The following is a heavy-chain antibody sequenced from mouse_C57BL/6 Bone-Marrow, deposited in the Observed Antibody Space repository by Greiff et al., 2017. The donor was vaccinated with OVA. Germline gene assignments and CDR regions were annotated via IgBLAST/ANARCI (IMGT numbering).Heavy chain of an antibody. D-gene: IGHD2-5*01. CDR1: GYTFTDYN. CDR2: INPNNGGT. J-gene: IGHJ1*03. CDR3: ARRGLYYSNSYWYFDV. Sequence: EVQLQESGPELVKPGASVKIPCKASGYTFTDYNMDWVKQSHGKSLEWIGDINPNNGGTIYNQKFKGKATLTVDKSSSTAYMELRSLTSEDTAVYYCARRGLYYSNSYWYFDVWGTGTTVTVSS. V-gene: IGHV1-18*01.